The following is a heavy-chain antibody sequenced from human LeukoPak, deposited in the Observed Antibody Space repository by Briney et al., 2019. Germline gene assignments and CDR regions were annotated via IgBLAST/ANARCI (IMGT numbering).Heavy chain of an antibody. D-gene: IGHD1-26*01. V-gene: IGHV3-74*01. CDR3: ARGAKWAYYFDY. CDR2: INGDESST. Sequence: GGSLRLPCAASGFTFSSYWMHWVRQAPGKGLVWVSRINGDESSTNYADSVKGRFTISRDNAKDTLYLYMNSLTAEDTAVYYCARGAKWAYYFDYWGQGTLVTVSS. J-gene: IGHJ4*02. CDR1: GFTFSSYW.